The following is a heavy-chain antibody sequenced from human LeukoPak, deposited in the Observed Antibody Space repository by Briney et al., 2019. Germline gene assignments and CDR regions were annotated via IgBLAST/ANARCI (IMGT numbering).Heavy chain of an antibody. CDR1: GFTVSSYY. V-gene: IGHV3-53*01. CDR3: ARGIDY. CDR2: IYTGGGR. Sequence: GGSLRLSCAASGFTVSSYYMNWVRQAPGKELEWVSVIYTGGGRYYADSVRGRFTISRDTSKNMVFLQMNSLRVEDTAVYYCARGIDYWGRGTQVTVSS. J-gene: IGHJ4*02.